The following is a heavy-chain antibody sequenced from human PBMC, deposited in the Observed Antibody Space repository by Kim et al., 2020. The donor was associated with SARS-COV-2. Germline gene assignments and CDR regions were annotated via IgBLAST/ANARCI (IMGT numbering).Heavy chain of an antibody. CDR3: ARERRYSLDY. V-gene: IGHV3-7*01. CDR2: IKEDGTER. Sequence: GGSLRLSCVASGFTFSTNWMSWARQAPGKGLEWVAKIKEDGTERYYGSSVEGRFTISRDNAKNSLYLEMHSLSAEDTAVYYCARERRYSLDYWGQGTLVTVSS. D-gene: IGHD2-15*01. CDR1: GFTFSTNW. J-gene: IGHJ4*02.